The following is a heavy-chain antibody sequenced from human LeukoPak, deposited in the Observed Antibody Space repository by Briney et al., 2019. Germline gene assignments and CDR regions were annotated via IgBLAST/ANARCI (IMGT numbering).Heavy chain of an antibody. CDR2: IYHSGIT. D-gene: IGHD2-21*01. Sequence: PSQTLSLTCAVSGGSISSGGYSWSWIRQPPGKGLEWIGYIYHSGITHYNSSLKSRVTISVDGSKNQFSLKLTSVTAADTAVYYCARVAFYGAIPDDIWGQGTMVTVSS. V-gene: IGHV4-30-2*01. CDR1: GGSISSGGYS. CDR3: ARVAFYGAIPDDI. J-gene: IGHJ3*02.